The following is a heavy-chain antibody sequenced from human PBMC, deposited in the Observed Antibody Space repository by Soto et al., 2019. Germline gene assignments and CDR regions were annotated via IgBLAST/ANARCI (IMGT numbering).Heavy chain of an antibody. CDR2: ISGSGGST. V-gene: IGHV3-23*01. J-gene: IGHJ3*02. Sequence: PGGSLRLSCAASGFTFSSYAMSWVLQAPGKGLEWVSAISGSGGSTYYADSVKGRFTISRDNSKNTLYLQMNSLRAEDTAVYYCAKPEYYDILTGYYDAFDIWGQGTMVTVSS. CDR1: GFTFSSYA. D-gene: IGHD3-9*01. CDR3: AKPEYYDILTGYYDAFDI.